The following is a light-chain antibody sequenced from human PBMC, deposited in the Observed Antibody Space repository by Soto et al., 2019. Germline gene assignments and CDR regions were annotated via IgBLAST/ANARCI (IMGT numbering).Light chain of an antibody. V-gene: IGKV1-39*01. Sequence: DIQMTQSPSSLSASVEDRVIITCRASQSISNHLNWYQQKPGKAPKLLIFAASSLQSGVPSRFSGSTSGPDFTLTISSLQPEDFATYYCQQSYCSPPTFGQGTKVDIK. CDR3: QQSYCSPPT. CDR2: AAS. CDR1: QSISNH. J-gene: IGKJ1*01.